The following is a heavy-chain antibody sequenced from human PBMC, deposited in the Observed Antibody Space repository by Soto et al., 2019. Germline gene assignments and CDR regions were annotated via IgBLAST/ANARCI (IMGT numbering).Heavy chain of an antibody. CDR2: IHPGDSDT. D-gene: IGHD1-1*01. V-gene: IGHV5-51*01. Sequence: GESLKISCKVSGYRFTTYWIAWVRQMPGKGLEWMGIIHPGDSDTRYSPSFQGQVTISADKSVGTAFLQWSRLKASDTATYYCARKEKLSPYYSAMDVWGQGTTVTVSS. CDR3: ARKEKLSPYYSAMDV. J-gene: IGHJ6*02. CDR1: GYRFTTYW.